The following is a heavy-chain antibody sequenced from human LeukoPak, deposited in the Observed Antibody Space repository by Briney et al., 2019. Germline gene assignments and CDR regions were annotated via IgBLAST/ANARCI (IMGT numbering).Heavy chain of an antibody. CDR3: ARVAISGGSCNGDY. CDR1: GFSLTTSGVC. CDR2: IDWDDDI. Sequence: SGPTLVKPTQTLTLTCTFSGFSLTTSGVCVSWLRQPPGKALEWLPRIDWDDDIFYSKSLKTRLTISKDTSKNQVVLRMTDMDPVDTATYYCARVAISGGSCNGDYWGQGTLVTVSS. D-gene: IGHD2-15*01. V-gene: IGHV2-70*17. J-gene: IGHJ4*02.